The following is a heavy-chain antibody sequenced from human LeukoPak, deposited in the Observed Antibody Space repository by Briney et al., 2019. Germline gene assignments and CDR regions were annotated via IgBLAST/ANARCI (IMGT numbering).Heavy chain of an antibody. CDR2: INPSGGRT. CDR1: GYTFTSYY. J-gene: IGHJ4*02. D-gene: IGHD3-10*01. V-gene: IGHV1-46*01. Sequence: ASVKVSCKASGYTFTSYYMHWVRQAPGQGLEWMGIINPSGGRTSYAQKFQGRVTMTRDTSTSTVYMELSSLRSEDTAVYYCARDRLDHYYGSGSPNYYFDYWGQGTLVTVSS. CDR3: ARDRLDHYYGSGSPNYYFDY.